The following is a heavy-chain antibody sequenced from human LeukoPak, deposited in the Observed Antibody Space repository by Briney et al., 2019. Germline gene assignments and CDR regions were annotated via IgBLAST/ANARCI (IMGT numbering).Heavy chain of an antibody. CDR1: GYTFTSYY. CDR3: ARDRVVVAATPEVFDY. J-gene: IGHJ4*02. V-gene: IGHV1-46*01. D-gene: IGHD2-15*01. CDR2: INPSGGST. Sequence: ASVKVSCKASGYTFTSYYMHWVRQAPGQGLEWMGIINPSGGSTSYAQKFQGRVTMTRDTSISTAYMELSRLRSDDTAVYYCARDRVVVAATPEVFDYWGQGTLVTVSS.